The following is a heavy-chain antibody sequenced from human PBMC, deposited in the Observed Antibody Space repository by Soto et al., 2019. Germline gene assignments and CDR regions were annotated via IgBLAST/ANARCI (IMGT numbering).Heavy chain of an antibody. CDR2: IKSDGSST. D-gene: IGHD3-10*01. CDR3: ARDYYGSGSYYSASLDY. Sequence: EVQLVESGGGLVQPGGSLRLSCAASGFTFSSYWMYWVRQAPGKGLVWVSRIKSDGSSTNYADSVRGRFTISRDNAKNTLYLQMNSLRVEDTAVYYCARDYYGSGSYYSASLDYWGQGTLVTVSS. CDR1: GFTFSSYW. V-gene: IGHV3-74*01. J-gene: IGHJ4*02.